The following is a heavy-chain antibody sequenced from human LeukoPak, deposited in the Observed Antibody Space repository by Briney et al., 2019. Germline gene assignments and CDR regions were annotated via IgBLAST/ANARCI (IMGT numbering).Heavy chain of an antibody. D-gene: IGHD3-10*01. CDR3: ARAHGSGSNDAFDI. J-gene: IGHJ3*02. CDR1: GGTFNSYA. Sequence: SVKVSCKASGGTFNSYAISWVRQAPGQGLEWMGGIIPIFGTANYVQKFQGRATITADESTSTVYMELSSLRSEDTAVYYCARAHGSGSNDAFDIWGQGTMVTVSS. CDR2: IIPIFGTA. V-gene: IGHV1-69*13.